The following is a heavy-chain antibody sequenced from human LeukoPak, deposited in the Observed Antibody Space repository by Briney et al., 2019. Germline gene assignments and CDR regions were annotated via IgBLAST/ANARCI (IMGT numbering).Heavy chain of an antibody. J-gene: IGHJ3*01. Sequence: PGGSLRLSCVASGFTITSNYMSWVRQAPGKGLEWVSVIYSGGTIFYADSVQGRFTISRDSSKNTLFLQMSSLRAEDTAVYYCARAVASGWYGAFDVWGQGTMLTVCS. CDR2: IYSGGTI. V-gene: IGHV3-53*01. CDR3: ARAVASGWYGAFDV. D-gene: IGHD6-19*01. CDR1: GFTITSNY.